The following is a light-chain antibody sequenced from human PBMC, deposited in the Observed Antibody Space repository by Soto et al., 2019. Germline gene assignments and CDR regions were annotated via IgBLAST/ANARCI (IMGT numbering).Light chain of an antibody. CDR1: QSVSSN. Sequence: TQCPGKVPMSTGERPTLSCRASQSVSSNLAWYQQKPGQAPRLLIYGASTRATGIPARFSDSGSGTEFTLTISRLQSEEFAVYYCQQSNNGPPMTFGQGTKVDIK. J-gene: IGKJ1*01. V-gene: IGKV3-15*01. CDR3: QQSNNGPPMT. CDR2: GAS.